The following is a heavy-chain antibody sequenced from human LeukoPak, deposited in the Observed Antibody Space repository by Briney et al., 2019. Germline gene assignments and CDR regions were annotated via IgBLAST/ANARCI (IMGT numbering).Heavy chain of an antibody. CDR3: ARTLDYYDTGIFDY. CDR2: IYYSGST. J-gene: IGHJ4*02. V-gene: IGHV4-34*01. Sequence: PSETLSLTCAVYGGSFSGYYWGWIRQPPEKGLEWIGNIYYSGSTYYNPSLKSRGTISLDTSKNQFSLKLSSVTAADTAVYFCARTLDYYDTGIFDYWGQGTLVTVSS. D-gene: IGHD3-22*01. CDR1: GGSFSGYY.